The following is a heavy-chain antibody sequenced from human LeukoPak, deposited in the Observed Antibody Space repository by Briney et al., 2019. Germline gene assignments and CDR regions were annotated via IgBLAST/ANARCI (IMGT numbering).Heavy chain of an antibody. D-gene: IGHD3-10*01. Sequence: PGGSLRLSCAASGFTFSSYWMSWVRQAPGKGLEWVANIKQDGSEKYYVDSVKGRFTISRDNAKNSLYLQMNSLRAEDTAVYYCARLWFGDPNWFDPWGQGTLVTASS. J-gene: IGHJ5*02. CDR1: GFTFSSYW. CDR2: IKQDGSEK. V-gene: IGHV3-7*01. CDR3: ARLWFGDPNWFDP.